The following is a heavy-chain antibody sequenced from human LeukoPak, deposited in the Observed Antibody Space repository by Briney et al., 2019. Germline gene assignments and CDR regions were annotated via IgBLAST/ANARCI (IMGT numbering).Heavy chain of an antibody. V-gene: IGHV3-21*01. J-gene: IGHJ4*02. CDR2: ISSSSSYI. CDR3: ARDHDMVRGVMLY. CDR1: GFTFSSYS. D-gene: IGHD3-10*01. Sequence: GGSLRLSCAASGFTFSSYSMNWVRQAPGKGLEWVSSISSSSSYIYYADSVKGRFTISRDNAKNSLYLQMNSLRAEDTAVYYCARDHDMVRGVMLYWGQGTLVTVSS.